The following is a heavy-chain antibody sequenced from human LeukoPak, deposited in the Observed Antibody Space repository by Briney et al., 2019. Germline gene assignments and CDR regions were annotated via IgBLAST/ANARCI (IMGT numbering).Heavy chain of an antibody. CDR3: AKGPFSYGDPAFDY. Sequence: GRSLRLSCAASGFTFDDYAMHWVRQAPGKGLEWVSDISWNSGSIGYADSVKGRFTISRDNAKNSLYLQMNSLRAEDTALYYCAKGPFSYGDPAFDYWGQGTLVTVSS. CDR2: ISWNSGSI. D-gene: IGHD4-17*01. J-gene: IGHJ4*02. V-gene: IGHV3-9*01. CDR1: GFTFDDYA.